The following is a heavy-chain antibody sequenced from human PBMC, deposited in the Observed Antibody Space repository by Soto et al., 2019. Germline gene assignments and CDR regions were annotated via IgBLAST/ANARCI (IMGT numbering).Heavy chain of an antibody. CDR3: ASSPRGYCSSTSCRELGNYYGMDV. CDR1: GYSFTSYW. J-gene: IGHJ6*02. V-gene: IGHV5-10-1*01. Sequence: GEPLKISCKGSGYSFTSYWISWVRQMPGKGLEWMGRIDPSDSYTNYSPSFQGHVTISADKSISTAYLQWSSLKASDTAMYYCASSPRGYCSSTSCRELGNYYGMDVWGQGTTVTASS. D-gene: IGHD2-2*01. CDR2: IDPSDSYT.